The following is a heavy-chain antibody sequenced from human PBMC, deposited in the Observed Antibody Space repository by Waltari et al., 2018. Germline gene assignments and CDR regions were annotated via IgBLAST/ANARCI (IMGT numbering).Heavy chain of an antibody. Sequence: QVQLQESGPGLVKPSETLSLTCTVSGGSISSYYWSWIRQPAGKGLEWIGRIYTSGSTNYNPSLKSRVTMSVDTSKNQFSLKLSSVTAADTAVYYCARGNIVVVPAAIGGYYHMDVWGKGTTVTISS. J-gene: IGHJ6*03. CDR2: IYTSGST. V-gene: IGHV4-4*07. CDR1: GGSISSYY. CDR3: ARGNIVVVPAAIGGYYHMDV. D-gene: IGHD2-2*01.